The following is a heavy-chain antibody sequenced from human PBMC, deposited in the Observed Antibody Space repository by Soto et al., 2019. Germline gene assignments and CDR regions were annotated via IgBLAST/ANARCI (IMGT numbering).Heavy chain of an antibody. CDR2: ISGSGTST. CDR3: ASGYYDFWSGYYPTFDY. Sequence: CASSGFTFSSYGMSWVRQAPGKGLEWVAAISGSGTSTYYADSVKGRFTISRDNSKNTLYLQMNSLRAEDTAVYYCASGYYDFWSGYYPTFDYWGQGTMVTVYS. V-gene: IGHV3-23*01. D-gene: IGHD3-3*01. CDR1: GFTFSSYG. J-gene: IGHJ4*02.